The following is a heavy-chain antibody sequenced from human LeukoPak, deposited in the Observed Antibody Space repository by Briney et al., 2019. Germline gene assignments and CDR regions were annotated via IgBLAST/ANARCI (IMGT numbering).Heavy chain of an antibody. V-gene: IGHV4-61*02. CDR3: ATLVSTRYYFDY. Sequence: SETLSLTCTVSGGSISSGSYYWSWIRQPAGKGLEWIGRIYTSGSTNYNPSLKSRVTMSVDTSKHQFSLKLSSVTAADTAVYFCATLVSTRYYFDYWGQGTLVTVSS. CDR2: IYTSGST. D-gene: IGHD5/OR15-5a*01. J-gene: IGHJ4*02. CDR1: GGSISSGSYY.